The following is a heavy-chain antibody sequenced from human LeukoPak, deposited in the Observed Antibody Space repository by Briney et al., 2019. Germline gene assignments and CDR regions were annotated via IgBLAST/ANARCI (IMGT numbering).Heavy chain of an antibody. D-gene: IGHD6-13*01. J-gene: IGHJ4*02. Sequence: ASVKVSCKASGYTFTSYYMHWVRQAPGRGLEWMGIINPSGGSTSYAQKFQGRVTMTRDTSTNTIYMELSSLRPEDTAVYYCARRAAAAHGIDYWGQGTLVTVSS. CDR2: INPSGGST. CDR1: GYTFTSYY. CDR3: ARRAAAAHGIDY. V-gene: IGHV1-46*01.